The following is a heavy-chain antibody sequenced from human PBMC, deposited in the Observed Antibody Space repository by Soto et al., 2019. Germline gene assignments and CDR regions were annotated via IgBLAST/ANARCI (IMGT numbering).Heavy chain of an antibody. CDR2: INSDGSST. V-gene: IGHV3-74*01. D-gene: IGHD3-3*01. CDR3: ARGYDFWSGYFFSGMDV. J-gene: IGHJ6*02. CDR1: GFTFSSYW. Sequence: LFKAGGSLRLSCAASGFTFSSYWMHWVRQAPGKGLVWVSRINSDGSSTSYADSVKGRFTISRDNAKNTLYLQMNSLRAEDTAVYYCARGYDFWSGYFFSGMDVWGQGTTVTVSS.